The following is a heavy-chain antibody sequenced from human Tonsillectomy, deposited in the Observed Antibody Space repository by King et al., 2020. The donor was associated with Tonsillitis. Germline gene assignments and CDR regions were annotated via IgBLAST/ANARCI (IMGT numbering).Heavy chain of an antibody. CDR2: ISYDGSNK. Sequence: VQLVESGGGVVQPGRSLRLSCAASGFTFSSYGMHWVRQAPGQGLEWVAVISYDGSNKYYADSVKGRFTISRDNSKNTLYLQMNSLRAEDTAVYYCAKDSPFDYWGQGTLVTVSS. J-gene: IGHJ4*02. CDR1: GFTFSSYG. V-gene: IGHV3-30*18. CDR3: AKDSPFDY.